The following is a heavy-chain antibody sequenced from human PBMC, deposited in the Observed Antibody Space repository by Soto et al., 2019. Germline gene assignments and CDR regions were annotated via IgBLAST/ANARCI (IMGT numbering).Heavy chain of an antibody. CDR2: LIPYNGDR. D-gene: IGHD5-12*01. Sequence: GASVKVSFKASGYTFTSYGISWLRQAPGQGLEWMGLLIPYNGDRIYAQKFQGRVILTTDTATNTAYMELGSLRSDDTAVYYCVRDASSGYRGWWDPWGQGTLVTVSS. CDR3: VRDASSGYRGWWDP. V-gene: IGHV1-18*01. J-gene: IGHJ5*02. CDR1: GYTFTSYG.